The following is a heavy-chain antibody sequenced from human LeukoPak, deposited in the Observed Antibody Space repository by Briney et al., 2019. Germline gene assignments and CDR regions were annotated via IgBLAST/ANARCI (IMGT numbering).Heavy chain of an antibody. CDR3: ASDSGTGYSSGWYLDY. V-gene: IGHV4-39*01. D-gene: IGHD6-19*01. J-gene: IGHJ4*02. CDR1: GGSISSSSYY. CDR2: IYYSGST. Sequence: PSETLSLTCTVSGGSISSSSYYWGWIRQPPGKGLEWIGSIYYSGSTYYNPSLKGRVTISVDTSKNQFSLKLSSVTAADTAVYYCASDSGTGYSSGWYLDYWGQGTLVTVSS.